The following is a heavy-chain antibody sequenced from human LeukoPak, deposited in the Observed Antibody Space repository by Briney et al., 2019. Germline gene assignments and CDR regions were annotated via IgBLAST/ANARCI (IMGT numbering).Heavy chain of an antibody. CDR3: TRVRACSLYYFDY. V-gene: IGHV1-18*01. D-gene: IGHD6-13*01. CDR1: GYTFTSYG. J-gene: IGHJ4*02. CDR2: ISAYNGNT. Sequence: GASVKVSCKASGYTFTSYGITWVRQAPGQGLEWMGWISAYNGNTNYAQKLQGRVTMTTDTSTSTAYMELRSLRSEDTAMYYCTRVRACSLYYFDYWGQGTLVTVSS.